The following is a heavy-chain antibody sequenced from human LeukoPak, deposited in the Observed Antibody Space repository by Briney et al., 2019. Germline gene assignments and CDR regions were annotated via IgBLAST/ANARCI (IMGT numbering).Heavy chain of an antibody. CDR2: IYYSGST. CDR1: GGSISSGDYY. D-gene: IGHD3-22*01. V-gene: IGHV4-30-4*01. CDR3: ARVVSYYDSSGPPNDAFDI. J-gene: IGHJ3*02. Sequence: SETLSLTCTVSGGSISSGDYYWSWIRQPPGKGLEWIGYIYYSGSTYYNPSPKSRVTISVDTSKNQFSLKLSSVTAADTAVYYCARVVSYYDSSGPPNDAFDIWGQGTMVTVSS.